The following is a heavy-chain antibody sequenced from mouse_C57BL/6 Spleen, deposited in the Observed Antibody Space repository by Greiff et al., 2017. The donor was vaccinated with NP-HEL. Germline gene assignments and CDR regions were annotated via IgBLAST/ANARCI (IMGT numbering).Heavy chain of an antibody. Sequence: EVQLQQSGPELVKPGASVKISCKASGYTFTDYYMNWVKQSHGKSLEWIGDINPNNGGTSYNQKFKGKATLTVDKSSSTAYMELRSLTSEDSAVYYCARWDYDGSNFDYWGQSTTLTVSS. CDR2: INPNNGGT. CDR3: ARWDYDGSNFDY. J-gene: IGHJ2*01. D-gene: IGHD2-4*01. V-gene: IGHV1-26*01. CDR1: GYTFTDYY.